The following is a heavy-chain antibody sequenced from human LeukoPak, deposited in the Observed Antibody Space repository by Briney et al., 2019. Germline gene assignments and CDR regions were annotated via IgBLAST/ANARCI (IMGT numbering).Heavy chain of an antibody. Sequence: GGSLRLSCAASGFTFSSYAMSWVRQAPGKGLEWVSSISSSSSYIYYADSVKGRFTISRDNAKNSLYLQMNSLRAEDTAVYYCARTQDYYDSSGYLFWGQGTLVTVSS. CDR1: GFTFSSYA. CDR2: ISSSSSYI. J-gene: IGHJ4*02. V-gene: IGHV3-21*01. CDR3: ARTQDYYDSSGYLF. D-gene: IGHD3-22*01.